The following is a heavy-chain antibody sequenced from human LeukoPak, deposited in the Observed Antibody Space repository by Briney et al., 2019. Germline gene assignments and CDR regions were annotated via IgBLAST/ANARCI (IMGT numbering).Heavy chain of an antibody. D-gene: IGHD1-14*01. CDR1: GFTFNTYG. J-gene: IGHJ4*02. Sequence: PGGSLRLSCAASGFTFNTYGMHWVRQAPGKGLEWIAVAWSDGSNRFYADSVEGRFTISRDNSKNTLYLQMNSLRAEDTAVYYCAKSNTESQTTVGNWGQGTLVSVSS. CDR3: AKSNTESQTTVGN. V-gene: IGHV3-33*06. CDR2: AWSDGSNR.